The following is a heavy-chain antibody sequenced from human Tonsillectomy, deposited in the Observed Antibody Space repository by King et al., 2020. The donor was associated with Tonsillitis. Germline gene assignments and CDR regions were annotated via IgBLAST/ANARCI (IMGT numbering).Heavy chain of an antibody. Sequence: VQLVESGGGLVQPGGSLRLSCAASGFTFSSYSMNWVRQAPGKGLEWVSYISSSSSTIYYADSVKGRFNISRDNAKNSLYLQMNSLRAEETAVYYCASRINYYDSSGYYPGFDYWGQGTLVTVSS. CDR3: ASRINYYDSSGYYPGFDY. CDR2: ISSSSSTI. D-gene: IGHD3-22*01. CDR1: GFTFSSYS. V-gene: IGHV3-48*01. J-gene: IGHJ4*02.